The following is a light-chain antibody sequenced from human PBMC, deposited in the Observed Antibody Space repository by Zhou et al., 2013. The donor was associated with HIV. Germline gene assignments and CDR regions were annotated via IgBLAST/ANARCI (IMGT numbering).Light chain of an antibody. V-gene: IGKV1-39*01. CDR2: SAS. CDR3: LQLNSYPLT. CDR1: QNIGTY. J-gene: IGKJ4*01. Sequence: DIQMTQSPSSLSASVEDRIFMTCRASQNIGTYINWYQQRPGRAPRLLISSASNLQSGVPSRFRGSGSGTDFTLTISSLQPEDFATYYCLQLNSYPLTFGGGTKVEIK.